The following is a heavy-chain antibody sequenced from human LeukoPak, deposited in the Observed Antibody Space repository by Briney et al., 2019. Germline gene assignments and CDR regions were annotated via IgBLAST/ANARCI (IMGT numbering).Heavy chain of an antibody. CDR2: ISGNGGST. D-gene: IGHD6-19*01. CDR1: GFTFRSNA. J-gene: IGHJ6*02. CDR3: AKSYSSFLCYGMDV. V-gene: IGHV3-23*01. Sequence: GGSLRLSCAASGFTFRSNAMSWVRQAPGKGLEWVSAISGNGGSTHYADSVKGRFTISRDNSKNTLYLQMNSLRAEDTAVYHCAKSYSSFLCYGMDVWGQGTTVTVSS.